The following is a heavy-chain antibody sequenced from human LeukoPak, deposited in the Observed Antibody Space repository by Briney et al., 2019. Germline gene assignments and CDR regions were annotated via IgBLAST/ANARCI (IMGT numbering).Heavy chain of an antibody. J-gene: IGHJ4*02. CDR3: AKDGGYSYGFTFDY. Sequence: GGSLRLSCAASGFTFSSYGMRWVRQAPGKGLEWVADISYDGSKKYYADSVKGRFTISRENTKNTLYLQMNSLRAEDTAVYYCAKDGGYSYGFTFDYWGQGTLVTVSS. V-gene: IGHV3-30*18. D-gene: IGHD5-18*01. CDR2: ISYDGSKK. CDR1: GFTFSSYG.